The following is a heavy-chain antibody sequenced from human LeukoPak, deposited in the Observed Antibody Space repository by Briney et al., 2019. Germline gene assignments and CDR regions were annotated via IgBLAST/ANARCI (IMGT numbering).Heavy chain of an antibody. CDR2: IYGDGGST. V-gene: IGHV3-43*02. CDR3: AKDIYPTPARPDAFDI. CDR1: GFTFYDYA. D-gene: IGHD2-2*02. Sequence: GGSLRPSCAASGFTFYDYAMHWVRQAPGKGLEWVSLIYGDGGSTYYADSVKGRFTIARDNSKNSLYLQMNSLRTDDTALYFCAKDIYPTPARPDAFDIWGQGTMVTVSS. J-gene: IGHJ3*02.